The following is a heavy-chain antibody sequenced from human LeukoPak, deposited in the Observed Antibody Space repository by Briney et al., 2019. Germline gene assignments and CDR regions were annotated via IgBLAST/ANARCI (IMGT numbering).Heavy chain of an antibody. CDR2: IKQDGSEK. D-gene: IGHD3-22*01. CDR1: GFTFSSYW. CDR3: ASVIFGYYLDY. Sequence: GGSLRLSCAASGFTFSSYWMSWVRQAPGQGLEWVANIKQDGSEKYYVDSVKGRFTISRDNAKNSLYLQMNSLRAEDTAVYYCASVIFGYYLDYWGQGTLVTVSS. V-gene: IGHV3-7*01. J-gene: IGHJ4*02.